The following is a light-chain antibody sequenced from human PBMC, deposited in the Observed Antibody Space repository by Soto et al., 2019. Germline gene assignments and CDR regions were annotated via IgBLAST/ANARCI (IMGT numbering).Light chain of an antibody. Sequence: EIVLTQSPGTLSLSPGERATLSCRASQSVSSSYLAWYQQKPGQAPRLLIYGASSRATGIPDRFSGSGSGTDFTLTINRLEPEDFAVYYCQQYGSSPPTFGQGTKV. V-gene: IGKV3-20*01. CDR2: GAS. CDR1: QSVSSSY. CDR3: QQYGSSPPT. J-gene: IGKJ1*01.